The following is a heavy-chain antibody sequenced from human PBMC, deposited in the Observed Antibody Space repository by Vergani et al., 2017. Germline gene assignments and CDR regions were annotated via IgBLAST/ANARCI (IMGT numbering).Heavy chain of an antibody. CDR3: ARVNTETNGHLYYYYYMDC. CDR1: GGSFTSYH. J-gene: IGHJ6*03. V-gene: IGHV4-34*01. Sequence: QVQLQQWGGGLLKPSETLSLTCVVNGGSFTSYHWTWIRQSPGEGLEWVGDIDHTGRPDYNPSLKSRLTMSVNKSRNQFSLTLNSVTATDKAIYFCARVNTETNGHLYYYYYMDCWGQGTAGTVS. D-gene: IGHD4-11*01. CDR2: IDHTGRP.